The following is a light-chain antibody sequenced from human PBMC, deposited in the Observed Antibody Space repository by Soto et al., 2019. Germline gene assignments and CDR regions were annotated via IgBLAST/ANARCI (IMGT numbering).Light chain of an antibody. V-gene: IGLV2-23*01. CDR2: EDT. J-gene: IGLJ1*01. CDR1: SSDVGNYNL. CDR3: CSYAGVRTFV. Sequence: QPVLTQPASVSGSPGQSITISCTGTSSDVGNYNLVSWYQFQPGKTPKLIISEDTKRPSGVSHRFSGSKSGNTASLTISGLQPEDEADYFCCSYAGVRTFVFGTGTKLTVL.